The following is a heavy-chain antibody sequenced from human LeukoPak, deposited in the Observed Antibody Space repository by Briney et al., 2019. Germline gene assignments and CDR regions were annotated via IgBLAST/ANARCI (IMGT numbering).Heavy chain of an antibody. V-gene: IGHV1-18*04. J-gene: IGHJ4*02. CDR3: VRDLGDQPVGIFFDL. CDR1: GYTPPSFG. CDR2: ISAYNGDT. Sequence: ASVKLSRNTPGYTPPSFGISSVRQAPGQGPEWMGWISAYNGDTNLAQKFQGRVTMTADTSTSTAYMELRSLRSDDTAMFYCVRDLGDQPVGIFFDLWGQGTLVTVSS. D-gene: IGHD3-16*01.